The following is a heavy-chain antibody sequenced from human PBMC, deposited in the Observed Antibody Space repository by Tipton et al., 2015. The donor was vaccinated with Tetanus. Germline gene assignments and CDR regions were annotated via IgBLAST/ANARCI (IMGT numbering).Heavy chain of an antibody. D-gene: IGHD2-15*01. CDR1: GYTFSSYW. V-gene: IGHV5-51*01. Sequence: QLVQSGAEVKKPGESLKISCKGSGYTFSSYWIGWVRQMPGKGLEWMGIIYPGDSDTRYSPSFQGQVTISADKSISTAYVQWGSLQASDTAIYYCARRRSAVLGGSYHWYFDLWGRGTLVTVSS. CDR2: IYPGDSDT. J-gene: IGHJ2*01. CDR3: ARRRSAVLGGSYHWYFDL.